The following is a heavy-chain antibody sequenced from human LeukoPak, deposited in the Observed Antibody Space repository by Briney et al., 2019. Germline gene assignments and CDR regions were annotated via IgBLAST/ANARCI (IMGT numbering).Heavy chain of an antibody. J-gene: IGHJ4*02. CDR2: ISSSSSYI. CDR1: GFTFSSYS. Sequence: GGSLRLSCAASGFTFSSYSMNWVRQAPGKGLEWVSSISSSSSYIYYADSVKGRFTISRDNSKNTLYLQMNSLRPEDTAVYYCAKDRRSGTYLFDYWGQGTLVTVSS. CDR3: AKDRRSGTYLFDY. V-gene: IGHV3-21*06. D-gene: IGHD1-26*01.